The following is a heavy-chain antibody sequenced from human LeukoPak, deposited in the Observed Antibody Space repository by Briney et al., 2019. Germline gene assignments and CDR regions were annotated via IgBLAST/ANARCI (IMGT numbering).Heavy chain of an antibody. CDR3: ATGYCSGGSCYFGAFDY. CDR2: IIPIFGTA. CDR1: GGTFSSYA. Sequence: ASVKVSCKASGGTFSSYAISWVRQAPGQGLEWMGGIIPIFGTANYAQKFQGRVTITADESTSTAYMELSSLRSEGTAVYYCATGYCSGGSCYFGAFDYWGQGTLVTVSS. V-gene: IGHV1-69*13. J-gene: IGHJ4*02. D-gene: IGHD2-15*01.